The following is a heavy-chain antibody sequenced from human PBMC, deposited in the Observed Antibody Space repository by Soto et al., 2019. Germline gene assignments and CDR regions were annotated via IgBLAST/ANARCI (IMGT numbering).Heavy chain of an antibody. Sequence: SVKVSCKASGGTFSSYAISWVRQAPGQGLEWMGGIIPIFGTANYAQKFQGRVTITADKSTSTAYMELSSLRSEDTAVYYCARARTSITMVRGVYYYGMDVWGRGSTVSVS. CDR1: GGTFSSYA. D-gene: IGHD3-10*01. CDR2: IIPIFGTA. J-gene: IGHJ6*02. V-gene: IGHV1-69*06. CDR3: ARARTSITMVRGVYYYGMDV.